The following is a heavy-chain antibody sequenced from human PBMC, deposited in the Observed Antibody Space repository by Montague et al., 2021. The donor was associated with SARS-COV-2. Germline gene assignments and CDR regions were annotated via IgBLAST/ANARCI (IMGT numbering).Heavy chain of an antibody. D-gene: IGHD3-10*01. CDR2: ISGSGGST. CDR1: GSTFSSYA. V-gene: IGHV3-23*01. CDR3: AKDIYGPGSYSDNFDY. Sequence: SLRLSCAASGSTFSSYAMSWVRQAPGKGLEWVSAISGSGGSTYYADSVKGRFTISRDNSKNTLYLQTNSLRAEDTAVYYCAKDIYGPGSYSDNFDYWGQGTLVTVSS. J-gene: IGHJ4*02.